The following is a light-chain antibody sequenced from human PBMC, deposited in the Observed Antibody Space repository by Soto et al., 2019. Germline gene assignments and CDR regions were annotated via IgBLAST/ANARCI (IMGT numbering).Light chain of an antibody. CDR2: DTS. CDR1: QSVGGSS. J-gene: IGKJ5*01. V-gene: IGKV3-20*01. CDR3: QQYGSSPIT. Sequence: ETVLTQSPGTLSLSPGERATVSCRASQSVGGSSLAWYQQRPGQAPRLLIYDTSKRATGIPDRFSGSGSGTDFTLTITPLEPEDYAVYFCQQYGSSPITFGQGTRLEIK.